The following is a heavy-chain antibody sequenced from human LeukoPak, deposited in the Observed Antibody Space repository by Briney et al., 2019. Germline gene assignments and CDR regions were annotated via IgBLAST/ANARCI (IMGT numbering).Heavy chain of an antibody. Sequence: GRSLRLSCVASGFTFSTYGMHWVRQAPGKGLEWVAVISYDGSDKYYADSVKGRFTISRDNFKNTLYLQMNSLRADDTAAYYCAKDLGSSGQGCFDPWGQGTLVTVSS. J-gene: IGHJ5*02. CDR3: AKDLGSSGQGCFDP. V-gene: IGHV3-30*18. CDR2: ISYDGSDK. D-gene: IGHD3-22*01. CDR1: GFTFSTYG.